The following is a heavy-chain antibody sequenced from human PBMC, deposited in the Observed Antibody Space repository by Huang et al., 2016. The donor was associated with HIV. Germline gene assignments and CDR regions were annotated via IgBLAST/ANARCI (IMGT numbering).Heavy chain of an antibody. CDR2: MNTNSGNT. J-gene: IGHJ4*02. CDR1: GYTFTNCD. V-gene: IGHV1-8*03. Sequence: QVQLVQSGAEVKKPGASVKVSCKASGYTFTNCDINWVRQDTGQGREWMGWMNTNSGNTGYAQKFQGRVTITRNASISTAYMELSSLRAEDTAVYYCARDEGSGSPDYWGQGTLVTVSS. CDR3: ARDEGSGSPDY. D-gene: IGHD1-26*01.